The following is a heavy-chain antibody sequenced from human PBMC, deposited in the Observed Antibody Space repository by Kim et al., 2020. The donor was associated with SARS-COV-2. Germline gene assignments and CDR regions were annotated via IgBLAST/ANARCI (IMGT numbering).Heavy chain of an antibody. J-gene: IGHJ3*02. Sequence: GGSLRLSCTASAFTLSNYVMSWVRQAPGKGLEWVSVIYSGGSRTDYADSVKGRFTISRDNAKNTLFLQMNSLRAEDTAVYYCAKDNRRARGSGLVFDIWGRGTTVTVSS. CDR1: AFTLSNYV. CDR3: AKDNRRARGSGLVFDI. CDR2: IYSGGSRT. V-gene: IGHV3-23*03. D-gene: IGHD3-22*01.